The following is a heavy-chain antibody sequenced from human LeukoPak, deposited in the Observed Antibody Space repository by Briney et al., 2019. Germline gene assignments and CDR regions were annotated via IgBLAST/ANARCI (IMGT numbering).Heavy chain of an antibody. J-gene: IGHJ6*03. D-gene: IGHD2-2*01. Sequence: SETLSLTCTVSGGSISSGSYYWSWIRQPAGKGLEWIGRIYTSGSTNYNPSLKSRVTISVDTSKNQFSLKLSSVTAADTAVYYCARDQEAYCSSTSCYEYSYYMDVWGKGTTVTISS. V-gene: IGHV4-61*02. CDR2: IYTSGST. CDR1: GGSISSGSYY. CDR3: ARDQEAYCSSTSCYEYSYYMDV.